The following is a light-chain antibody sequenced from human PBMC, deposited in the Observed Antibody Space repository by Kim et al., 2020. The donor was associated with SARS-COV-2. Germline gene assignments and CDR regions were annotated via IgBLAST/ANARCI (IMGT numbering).Light chain of an antibody. V-gene: IGKV4-1*01. J-gene: IGKJ2*03. Sequence: RPTFNYKPSQTVFYNSNNENYLAWYQQKPGQAPKLLIYWASIRESGVSDRFSGSGSETDFTLTISSLQAEDVAVYYCQQYYSTPPSFGQGTKLEI. CDR2: WAS. CDR3: QQYYSTPPS. CDR1: QTVFYNSNNENY.